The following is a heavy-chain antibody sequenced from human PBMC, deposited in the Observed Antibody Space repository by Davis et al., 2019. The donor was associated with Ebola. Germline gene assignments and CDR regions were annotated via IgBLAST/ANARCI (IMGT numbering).Heavy chain of an antibody. D-gene: IGHD2-21*01. CDR2: IGTAGDT. CDR3: ARAETSILWWSYGMDF. V-gene: IGHV3-13*01. Sequence: GESLKISCAASGFTFSSYAMHWVRQATGKGLEWVSAIGTAGDTYYPGSVKGRFTISRENAKNSLYLQMNSLRAEDTAVYYCARAETSILWWSYGMDFWGQGTTVTVSS. CDR1: GFTFSSYA. J-gene: IGHJ6*02.